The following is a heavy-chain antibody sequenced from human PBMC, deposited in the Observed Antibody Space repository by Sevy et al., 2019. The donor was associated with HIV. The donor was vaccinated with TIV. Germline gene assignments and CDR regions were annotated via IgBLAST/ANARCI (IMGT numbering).Heavy chain of an antibody. CDR2: IHSDDTT. V-gene: IGHV3-66*01. D-gene: IGHD5-18*01. J-gene: IGHJ4*02. CDR3: ARGKSGYGYALNY. CDR1: GFTVNSNY. Sequence: GESLKISCAASGFTVNSNYMTWVRQAPGKGLEGVSVIHSDDTTYHADSVTDRFTISRDNFKNTLYLHMSSLRAEDTAVYYCARGKSGYGYALNYWGQGTLVTVSS.